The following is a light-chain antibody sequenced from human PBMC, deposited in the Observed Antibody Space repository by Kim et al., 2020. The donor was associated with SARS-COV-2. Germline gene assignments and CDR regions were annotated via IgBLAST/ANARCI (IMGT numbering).Light chain of an antibody. CDR1: QGVSNY. J-gene: IGKJ5*01. V-gene: IGKV1-9*01. CDR2: AAS. Sequence: DIQLTQSPSFLSASVGDRVTITCRASQGVSNYLAWYQQKPGKAPNLLISAASTLQSGVPSRFSGSGSGTEFTLTISSLQPEDFATYYCQHLNSYPITFGQGTRLEIK. CDR3: QHLNSYPIT.